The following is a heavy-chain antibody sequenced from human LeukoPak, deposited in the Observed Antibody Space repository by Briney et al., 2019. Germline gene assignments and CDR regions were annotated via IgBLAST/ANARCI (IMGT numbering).Heavy chain of an antibody. CDR2: INTDGSST. Sequence: PGGSLRLSCAASGFTFTSNWMSWVRQAPGKGLVWVSRINTDGSSTTYADSVKGRFTISRDNAKNTLFLQMNSLRAEDTAVYYCARDLDYYDSSAYHSGTLWGQGTLVTVSS. V-gene: IGHV3-74*03. J-gene: IGHJ4*02. D-gene: IGHD3-22*01. CDR3: ARDLDYYDSSAYHSGTL. CDR1: GFTFTSNW.